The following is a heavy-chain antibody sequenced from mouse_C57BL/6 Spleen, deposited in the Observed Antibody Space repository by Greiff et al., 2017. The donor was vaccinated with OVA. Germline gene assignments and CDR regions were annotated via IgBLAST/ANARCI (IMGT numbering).Heavy chain of an antibody. J-gene: IGHJ2*01. D-gene: IGHD1-1*01. V-gene: IGHV1-50*01. CDR3: ARSFTTVVEGPDY. CDR1: GYTFTSYW. CDR2: IDPPDSYT. Sequence: QVQLQQPGAELVKPGASVKLSCKASGYTFTSYWMQWVKQRPGQGLEWIGEIDPPDSYTNYNQKFKGKATLTVDTSSSTAYMQLSSLTSEDAAVYYCARSFTTVVEGPDYWGQGTTLTVSS.